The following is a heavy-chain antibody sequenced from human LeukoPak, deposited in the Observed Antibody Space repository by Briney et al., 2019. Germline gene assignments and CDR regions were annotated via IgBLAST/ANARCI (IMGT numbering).Heavy chain of an antibody. V-gene: IGHV3-7*03. D-gene: IGHD6-13*01. CDR2: IRPDGSEK. CDR1: GFTFSSYW. Sequence: PGGSLRLSCAASGFTFSSYWMSWVRQAPGEGLEWVANIRPDGSEKYYVDSVKGRLTISRDNAKNSLYLQMNSLRTEDTALYYCAKDSLRYSSSWYQAGAFDIWGQGTMVTVSS. J-gene: IGHJ3*02. CDR3: AKDSLRYSSSWYQAGAFDI.